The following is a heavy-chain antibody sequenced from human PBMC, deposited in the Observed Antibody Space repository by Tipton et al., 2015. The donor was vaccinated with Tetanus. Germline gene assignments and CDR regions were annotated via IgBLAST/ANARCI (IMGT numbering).Heavy chain of an antibody. CDR3: ARDRGVRGGYYYYHGMDV. CDR1: GDSITSFY. D-gene: IGHD3-10*01. V-gene: IGHV4-59*01. CDR2: IFYGGTT. J-gene: IGHJ6*02. Sequence: TLSLTCTVSGDSITSFYWSWIRQPPGKGLEWIGYIFYGGTTNYNPSLKSRVTISLDTSKDQFSLQLSSVTAADTAVYYCARDRGVRGGYYYYHGMDVWGQGTTVTVSS.